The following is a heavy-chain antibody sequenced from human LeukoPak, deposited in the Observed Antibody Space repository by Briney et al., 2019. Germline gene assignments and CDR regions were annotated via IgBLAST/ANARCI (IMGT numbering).Heavy chain of an antibody. Sequence: RRSLRPSSAASGFTLSGYAMSSVRQAPGKGLGCVSAVRGNAITTYYADSVMGRFTISRDNSKNTLFLQMNSLRAEDTAVYYCAKDDGGYNYGYNFDYWGQGTLVTVSS. D-gene: IGHD5-18*01. CDR3: AKDDGGYNYGYNFDY. J-gene: IGHJ4*02. V-gene: IGHV3-23*01. CDR2: VRGNAITT. CDR1: GFTLSGYA.